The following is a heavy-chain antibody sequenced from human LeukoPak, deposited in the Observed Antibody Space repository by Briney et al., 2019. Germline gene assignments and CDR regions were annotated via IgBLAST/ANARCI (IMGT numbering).Heavy chain of an antibody. CDR1: GYTFTCYF. J-gene: IGHJ4*02. CDR3: ARGQLTDDLDY. CDR2: INPNIGAT. V-gene: IGHV1-2*02. D-gene: IGHD1-14*01. Sequence: GASVKVSCKASGYTFTCYFMHWGRQAPGQGLELMGCINPNIGATKYARKFQGRVTMTRDTSISTAYMELSRLRSDDTAVYYCARGQLTDDLDYWGQGTLATVSS.